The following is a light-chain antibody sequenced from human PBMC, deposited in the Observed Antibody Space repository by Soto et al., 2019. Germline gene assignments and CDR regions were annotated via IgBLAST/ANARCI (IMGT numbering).Light chain of an antibody. CDR1: SSNIGGNY. J-gene: IGLJ2*01. Sequence: QSVLTQPPSVSAAPGQRVTISCSGSSSNIGGNYVAWYQLLPRTAPKLLIYDNHKRHSGIPARFSGSKSGTSATLRITELQTGDEADYYCGTWDSNLETVVFGGGTKLTVL. V-gene: IGLV1-51*01. CDR3: GTWDSNLETVV. CDR2: DNH.